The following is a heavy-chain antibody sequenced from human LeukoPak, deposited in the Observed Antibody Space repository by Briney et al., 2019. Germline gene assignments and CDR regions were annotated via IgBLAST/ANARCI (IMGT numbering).Heavy chain of an antibody. D-gene: IGHD5-18*01. CDR1: GFTFSSYS. CDR3: ARGSWHTAMVDY. V-gene: IGHV3-21*01. CDR2: ISSTSGYI. J-gene: IGHJ4*02. Sequence: GGSLRLSCAASGFTFSSYSMNWVRQAPGKGLEWVSSISSTSGYIYYADSVKGRFTISRDNAKNSLYLQMNSLKAEDTAVYYCARGSWHTAMVDYWGQGTLVTVSS.